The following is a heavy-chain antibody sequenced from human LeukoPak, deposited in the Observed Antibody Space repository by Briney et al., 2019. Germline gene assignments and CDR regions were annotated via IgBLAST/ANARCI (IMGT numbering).Heavy chain of an antibody. CDR2: IYYSGST. J-gene: IGHJ4*02. Sequence: SETLSLTCTVSGGSISSYYWSWIRQPPGKGLEWIGYIYYSGSTNYNPSLKSRVTISVDTSKNQFSLKLSSVTAADTAVYYCARRYYYDSSGYYERYYFDYRGQGTLVTVSS. V-gene: IGHV4-59*01. CDR3: ARRYYYDSSGYYERYYFDY. CDR1: GGSISSYY. D-gene: IGHD3-22*01.